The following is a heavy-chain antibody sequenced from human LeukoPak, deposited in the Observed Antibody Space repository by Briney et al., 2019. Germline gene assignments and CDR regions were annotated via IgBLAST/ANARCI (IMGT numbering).Heavy chain of an antibody. Sequence: ASVKVSCQASGYTFTSYGISWVRQPPGQGREWMGWISAYNGNTNYAQKLQGRVTMTTDTSTSTAYMELRSLRSGDTAVYYCARDTYDSIAFRWGDYYYMDVWGKGTTVTISS. J-gene: IGHJ6*03. D-gene: IGHD3-22*01. CDR2: ISAYNGNT. V-gene: IGHV1-18*01. CDR3: ARDTYDSIAFRWGDYYYMDV. CDR1: GYTFTSYG.